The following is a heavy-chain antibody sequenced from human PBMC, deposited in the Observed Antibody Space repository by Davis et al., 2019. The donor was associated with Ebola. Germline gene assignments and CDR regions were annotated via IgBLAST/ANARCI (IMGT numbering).Heavy chain of an antibody. CDR1: GFSFGDYA. J-gene: IGHJ4*02. CDR2: IRSKAYGGTT. V-gene: IGHV3-49*04. D-gene: IGHD4-17*01. Sequence: GESLKISCTASGFSFGDYAMSWVRQAPGKGLEWVGFIRSKAYGGTTEYAASVKGRFTISRDDSKSIAYLQMNSLKTEDTAVYYCTTTYGDYGNDYWGQGTLVTVSS. CDR3: TTTYGDYGNDY.